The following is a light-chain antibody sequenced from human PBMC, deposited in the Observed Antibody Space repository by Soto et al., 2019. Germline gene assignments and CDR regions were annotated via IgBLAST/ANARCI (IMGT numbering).Light chain of an antibody. Sequence: QSALTQPASVSGSPGQSITISCTGTSSDVGGYNYVSWYQQRPGKAPKLMIYEVSNRPSGVSNRFSGSKSGNSASLTISGLQAEDVADYYCSSYTSSSTLVFGTGTKVTVL. CDR3: SSYTSSSTLV. CDR1: SSDVGGYNY. CDR2: EVS. J-gene: IGLJ1*01. V-gene: IGLV2-14*01.